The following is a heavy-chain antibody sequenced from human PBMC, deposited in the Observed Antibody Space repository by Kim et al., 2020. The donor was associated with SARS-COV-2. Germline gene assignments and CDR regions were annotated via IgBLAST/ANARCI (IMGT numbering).Heavy chain of an antibody. V-gene: IGHV4-34*01. Sequence: SETLSLTCAVYGGSFSGYYWSWIRQPPGKGLEWIGEINHSGSTNYNPSLKSRVTISVDTSKNQFSLKLSSVTAADTAVCYCARAGGYCSGGSCYGVNYYYFAMDVWGQGTTVTVSS. CDR3: ARAGGYCSGGSCYGVNYYYFAMDV. J-gene: IGHJ6*02. D-gene: IGHD2-15*01. CDR1: GGSFSGYY. CDR2: INHSGST.